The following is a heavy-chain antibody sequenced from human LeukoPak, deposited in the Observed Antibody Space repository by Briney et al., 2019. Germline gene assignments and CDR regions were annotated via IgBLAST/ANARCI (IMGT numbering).Heavy chain of an antibody. CDR1: GFTFSGYS. D-gene: IGHD3-22*01. V-gene: IGHV3-21*01. Sequence: PGGSLRLSCAASGFTFSGYSMNWVRQAPGKGLEWVSSISSSSSYIYYADPVKGRFTISRDNAKNSLYLQMNSLRAEDTAVYYCARESEVVVITLDAFDIWGQGTMVTVSS. CDR3: ARESEVVVITLDAFDI. J-gene: IGHJ3*02. CDR2: ISSSSSYI.